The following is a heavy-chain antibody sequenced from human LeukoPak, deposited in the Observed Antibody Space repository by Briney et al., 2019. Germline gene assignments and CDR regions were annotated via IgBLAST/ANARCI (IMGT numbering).Heavy chain of an antibody. CDR3: ARGWGYFDY. D-gene: IGHD3-16*01. V-gene: IGHV1-18*01. J-gene: IGHJ4*02. CDR1: GYTFTSYG. CDR2: ISAYNGNT. Sequence: GASVKVSCKASGYTFTSYGISWVRQAPGQGLEWMGWISAYNGNTNYAQKFQGRVTITADESTSTAYMELSSLRSEDTAVYYCARGWGYFDYWGQGTLVTVSS.